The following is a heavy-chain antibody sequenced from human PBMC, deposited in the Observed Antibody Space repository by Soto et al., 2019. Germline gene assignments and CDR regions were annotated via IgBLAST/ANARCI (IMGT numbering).Heavy chain of an antibody. J-gene: IGHJ5*02. CDR2: ISAYNGNT. D-gene: IGHD3-22*01. CDR1: GYTFTSYG. CDR3: TRDRFEGIYYDSSGYNNWFDP. Sequence: ASVKVSCKASGYTFTSYGISWVRQAPGQGLEWMGWISAYNGNTNYAQRLQGRVTMTTDTSTNTAYMELRSLRSDDTAVYYCTRDRFEGIYYDSSGYNNWFDPWGQGTLVTVSS. V-gene: IGHV1-18*01.